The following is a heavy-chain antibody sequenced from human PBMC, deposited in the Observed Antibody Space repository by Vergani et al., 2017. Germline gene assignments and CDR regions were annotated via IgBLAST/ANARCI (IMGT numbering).Heavy chain of an antibody. D-gene: IGHD3-22*01. J-gene: IGHJ6*02. Sequence: QLQLQESGPGLVKPSETLSLTCTVSGGSISSSSYYWGWIRQPPGKGLEWIGSIYYSGSTYYNPSLKSRVTISVDTSKNQFSLKLSSVTAADTAVYYCARDSSREGWDSSGYPYYYYGMDVWGQGTTVTVSS. CDR1: GGSISSSSYY. CDR2: IYYSGST. V-gene: IGHV4-39*07. CDR3: ARDSSREGWDSSGYPYYYYGMDV.